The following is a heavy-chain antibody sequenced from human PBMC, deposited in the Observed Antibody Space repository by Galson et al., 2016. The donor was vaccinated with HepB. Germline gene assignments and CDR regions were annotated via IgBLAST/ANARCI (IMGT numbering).Heavy chain of an antibody. CDR1: GYTFTSYG. J-gene: IGHJ6*02. D-gene: IGHD1-26*01. V-gene: IGHV1-18*01. Sequence: SVKVSCKASGYTFTSYGISWVRQAPGQGLEWMGWISPYNGDTNYAQKLQGRVTVTTDTSASTAYMELRGLRSDDTAVYYCARGGGSAYYGMDVWGQGTTVTVSS. CDR2: ISPYNGDT. CDR3: ARGGGSAYYGMDV.